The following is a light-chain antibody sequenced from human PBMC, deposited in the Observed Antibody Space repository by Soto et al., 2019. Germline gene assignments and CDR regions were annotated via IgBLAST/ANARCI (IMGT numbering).Light chain of an antibody. CDR1: QSISSY. CDR3: QQSYSTPRNT. Sequence: DIQMTQSPISLSASVGDRVTITCRASQSISSYLNWYQQKPGKAPKLLIYAASSLQSGVSSRFSGSGSGTDFTRTISSLQPEDSATYYCQQSYSTPRNTFGQGSKLEIK. J-gene: IGKJ2*01. CDR2: AAS. V-gene: IGKV1-39*01.